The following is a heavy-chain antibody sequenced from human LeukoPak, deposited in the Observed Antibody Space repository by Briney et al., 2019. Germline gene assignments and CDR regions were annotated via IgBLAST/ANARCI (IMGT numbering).Heavy chain of an antibody. V-gene: IGHV3-23*01. CDR2: ISGSGGST. Sequence: GGSLTLSCPASGFTFSSYAMRWLRQAPGKGLEWVSAISGSGGSTYYADSVKGRFTISRDNSKSTLYLQMNRLRAEDTAVYYCAKDQSPVVVITSWFGPWGQGTPVTVSS. CDR3: AKDQSPVVVITSWFGP. CDR1: GFTFSSYA. J-gene: IGHJ5*02. D-gene: IGHD3-22*01.